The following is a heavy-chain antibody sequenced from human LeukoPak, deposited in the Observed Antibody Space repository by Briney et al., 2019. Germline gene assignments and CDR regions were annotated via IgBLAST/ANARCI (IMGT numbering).Heavy chain of an antibody. J-gene: IGHJ4*02. CDR2: MNPNSGNT. CDR3: ARGSSNHYGDSPVHY. CDR1: GYTFTSYD. V-gene: IGHV1-8*01. D-gene: IGHD4-17*01. Sequence: ASVKLSCKASGYTFTSYDINWVRQATRKGLEWMGWMNPNSGNTGYAQKVQGRVTMTRNTSISTAYMELSSLRSEDTAVYYSARGSSNHYGDSPVHYWHQGTLLSVSS.